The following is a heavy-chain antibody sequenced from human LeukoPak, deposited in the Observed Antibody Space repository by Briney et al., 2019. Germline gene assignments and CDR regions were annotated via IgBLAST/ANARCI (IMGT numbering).Heavy chain of an antibody. J-gene: IGHJ4*02. CDR2: IYGANGT. Sequence: GGSLRLSCAASGFSLSTKYMSWVRQAPGKGLEWVSIIYGANGTYYADSVKGRFTISRDNSKNTLYLQMNSLRPEDTAVYYCARDGLLGATNPFDYWGQGTLVTVSS. CDR1: GFSLSTKY. D-gene: IGHD1-26*01. V-gene: IGHV3-66*01. CDR3: ARDGLLGATNPFDY.